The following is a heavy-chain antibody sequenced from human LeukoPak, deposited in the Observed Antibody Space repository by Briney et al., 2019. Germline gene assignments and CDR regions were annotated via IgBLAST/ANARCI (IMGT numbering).Heavy chain of an antibody. D-gene: IGHD3-22*01. CDR2: ISGGGDAT. CDR3: AKVDRDSSGYYRPLGY. CDR1: DFSFITYA. V-gene: IGHV3-23*01. J-gene: IGHJ4*02. Sequence: PGGSLRLSCAASDFSFITYAMSWVRQAPGKGLEWVSTISGGGDATYYADSVKGRFTISRDNSKNTLYLQMNSLRAEDTAVYYCAKVDRDSSGYYRPLGYWGQGTLVTVSS.